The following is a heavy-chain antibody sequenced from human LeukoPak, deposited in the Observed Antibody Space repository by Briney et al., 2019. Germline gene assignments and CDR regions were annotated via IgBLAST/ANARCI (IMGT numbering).Heavy chain of an antibody. CDR2: ISWNSGSI. V-gene: IGHV3-9*01. CDR3: AKDMYPQMAAAGPDY. J-gene: IGHJ4*02. CDR1: GFTFDDYA. Sequence: GRSLRLSCAASGFTFDDYAMHWVRQAPGKGLEWVSGISWNSGSIGYADSVKGRFTISRDNAKNSLYLQMNSLRAEDTALYYCAKDMYPQMAAAGPDYWGQGTLVTVSS. D-gene: IGHD6-13*01.